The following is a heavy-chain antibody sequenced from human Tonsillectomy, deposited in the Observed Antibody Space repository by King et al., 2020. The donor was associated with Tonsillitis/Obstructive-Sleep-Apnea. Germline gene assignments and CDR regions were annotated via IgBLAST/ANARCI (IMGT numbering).Heavy chain of an antibody. Sequence: VQLVESGGGVVQPGRSLRLSCAASGFTFSSYAMHRVRQAPGKGLEWVAVISYDGTNKYYADSVKGRFTISRDNSKNTLYLQMNSLRAEDTAVFYCARDPGWSGYPSRDFDYWGQGTLVTVSS. CDR2: ISYDGTNK. V-gene: IGHV3-30*04. J-gene: IGHJ4*02. CDR3: ARDPGWSGYPSRDFDY. D-gene: IGHD3-3*01. CDR1: GFTFSSYA.